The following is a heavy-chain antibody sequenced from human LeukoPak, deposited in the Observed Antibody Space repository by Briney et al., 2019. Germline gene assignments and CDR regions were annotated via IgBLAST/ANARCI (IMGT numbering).Heavy chain of an antibody. CDR3: ARALSISSGWWYFDL. CDR2: IYYSGST. CDR1: GGSISSYY. Sequence: PSETLSLTCTVSGGSISSYYWSWIRQPPGKGLEWIGYIYYSGSTNYNPSLKSRVTISVDTSKNQFSLKLTSVTAADTAVYYCARALSISSGWWYFDLWGRGTLVTVSS. D-gene: IGHD6-19*01. V-gene: IGHV4-59*01. J-gene: IGHJ2*01.